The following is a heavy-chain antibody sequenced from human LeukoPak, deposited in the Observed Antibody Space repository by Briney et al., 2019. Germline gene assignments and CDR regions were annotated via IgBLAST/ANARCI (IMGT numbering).Heavy chain of an antibody. CDR1: GFTFSSYG. CDR2: ISYDGSNK. V-gene: IGHV3-30*03. J-gene: IGHJ3*02. Sequence: PGGSLRLSCAASGFTFSSYGMHWVRQAPGKGLEWVAVISYDGSNKYYADSVKGRFTISRDNSKNTLYLQMNSLRAEDTAVYYCATAIIWFGEPTPSSDAFDIWGQGTMVTVSS. D-gene: IGHD3-10*01. CDR3: ATAIIWFGEPTPSSDAFDI.